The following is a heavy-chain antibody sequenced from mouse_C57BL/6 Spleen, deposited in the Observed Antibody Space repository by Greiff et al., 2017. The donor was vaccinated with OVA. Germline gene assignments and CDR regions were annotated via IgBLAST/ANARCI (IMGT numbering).Heavy chain of an antibody. J-gene: IGHJ2*01. Sequence: QLQQSGPELVKPGASVKISCKASGYAFSSSWMNWVKQRPGKGLEWIGRIYPGDGDTNYNGKFKGKATLTADKSSSTAYMQLSSLTSEDSAVYFCARSAIYYDYDFDYWGQGTTLTVSS. CDR3: ARSAIYYDYDFDY. CDR1: GYAFSSSW. D-gene: IGHD2-4*01. CDR2: IYPGDGDT. V-gene: IGHV1-82*01.